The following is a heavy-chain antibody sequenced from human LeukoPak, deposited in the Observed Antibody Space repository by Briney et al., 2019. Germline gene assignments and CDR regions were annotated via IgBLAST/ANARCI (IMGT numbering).Heavy chain of an antibody. J-gene: IGHJ4*02. CDR3: ATSTYCSGGGCYSRTFQY. CDR1: GFTFSSYW. D-gene: IGHD2-15*01. Sequence: GGSLRLSCAASGFTFSSYWMHWVRQAPGKGLVWVSRINSDGSSTTYADSVKGRFTISRDNAKNTLYLQMNSLRVEDTAVYYCATSTYCSGGGCYSRTFQYWGQGTLVTVSS. CDR2: INSDGSST. V-gene: IGHV3-74*01.